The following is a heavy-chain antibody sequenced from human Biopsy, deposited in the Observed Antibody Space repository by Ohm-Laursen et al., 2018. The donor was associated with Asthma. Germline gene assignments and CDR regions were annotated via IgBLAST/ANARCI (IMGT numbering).Heavy chain of an antibody. D-gene: IGHD4-23*01. CDR3: ARAYGGNGLTGAFDI. J-gene: IGHJ3*02. CDR2: IYSGGGT. CDR1: GFTVSSNG. V-gene: IGHV3-53*01. Sequence: GSLRLSCTASGFTVSSNGMSWVRQPPGKGLEWVSVIYSGGGTFYADSVKGRVTISRDISKNTLSLQMNSLRAEDTAVYYCARAYGGNGLTGAFDIWGQGTRVTVSS.